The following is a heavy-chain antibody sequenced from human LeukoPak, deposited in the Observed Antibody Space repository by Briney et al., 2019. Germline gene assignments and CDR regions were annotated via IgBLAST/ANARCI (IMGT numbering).Heavy chain of an antibody. CDR1: GFTVSSNY. D-gene: IGHD6-19*01. J-gene: IGHJ4*02. CDR2: IYSGGST. Sequence: GGSLRLPCAASGFTVSSNYMSWVRQAPGKGLEWVSVIYSGGSTYYADSVKGRFTISRDKSKNTLYLQMNSLRVEDTAVYYCARGTIAVAGTDFGFDYWGQGTLVTVSS. V-gene: IGHV3-53*01. CDR3: ARGTIAVAGTDFGFDY.